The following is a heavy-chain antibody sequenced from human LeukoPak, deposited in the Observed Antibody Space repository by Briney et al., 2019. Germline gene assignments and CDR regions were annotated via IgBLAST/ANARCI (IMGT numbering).Heavy chain of an antibody. D-gene: IGHD4-17*01. V-gene: IGHV4-31*03. CDR3: ARDRATVTSHYSGMDV. J-gene: IGHJ6*02. CDR2: IYYTGST. Sequence: SETLSVTCSVSGGSISSDGYYDNWIRQYPGKGLEWIGYIYYTGSTYYNPSLKSRASISVDSSKNQLSLKLTSVTAADTAVYYCARDRATVTSHYSGMDVWGQGTTVTVSS. CDR1: GGSISSDGYY.